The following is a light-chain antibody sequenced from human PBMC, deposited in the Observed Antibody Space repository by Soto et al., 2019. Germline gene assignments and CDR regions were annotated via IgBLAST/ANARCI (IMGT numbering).Light chain of an antibody. CDR3: QSYDTGLLGLL. J-gene: IGLJ2*01. V-gene: IGLV1-40*01. CDR1: KSNIGANYD. CDR2: NNA. Sequence: QSVLTQPPSVSGAPGQRVTISCNGSKSNIGANYDVHWYQQFPRTAPKLLIFNNAIRPSGVPERFSGSKPGTSASLAITGLQTEDEADYYCQSYDTGLLGLLFGTGTKLTVL.